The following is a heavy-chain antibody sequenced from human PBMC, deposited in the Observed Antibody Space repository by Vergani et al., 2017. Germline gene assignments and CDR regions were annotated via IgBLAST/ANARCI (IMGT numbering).Heavy chain of an antibody. Sequence: QVQLVESGGGVVQPGKSLRLSCEASGFSLSTFGMHWVRQAPGKGLEWVALLWYDGTKTYYADSVEGRFTVSKDISKNTLYLQMNSLGVDDTGVYFCARVLRLRFYHYMDVWGKGTTVIVSS. CDR3: ARVLRLRFYHYMDV. D-gene: IGHD6-25*01. V-gene: IGHV3-33*01. CDR2: LWYDGTKT. CDR1: GFSLSTFG. J-gene: IGHJ6*03.